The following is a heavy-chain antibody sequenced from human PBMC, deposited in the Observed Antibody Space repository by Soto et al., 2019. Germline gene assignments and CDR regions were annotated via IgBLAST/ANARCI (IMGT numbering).Heavy chain of an antibody. V-gene: IGHV3-23*01. CDR3: ARGSKDSYPGSRIFDF. Sequence: GGSLRLSCAASGFTFSSYAMSWVCQAPGKGLEWVSAISGSGGSTYYADSVKGRFTISRDNSKKTLYLQMSSLRADDSAVYFCARGSKDSYPGSRIFDFWGRGTLVTVSS. J-gene: IGHJ4*02. D-gene: IGHD3-10*01. CDR1: GFTFSSYA. CDR2: ISGSGGST.